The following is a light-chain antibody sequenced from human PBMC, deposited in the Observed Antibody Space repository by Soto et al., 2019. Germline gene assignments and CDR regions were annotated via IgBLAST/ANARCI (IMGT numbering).Light chain of an antibody. Sequence: QSVLTQPPSASGSPGQSVTISCTGPSSDVGGYNYVSWYQQHPGKAPKLMIYEVSKRPSGVPDRFSGSKSGNTASLTVSGLQAEDEADYYCSSYAGSNHVVFGGGTKLTVL. CDR2: EVS. J-gene: IGLJ2*01. CDR3: SSYAGSNHVV. CDR1: SSDVGGYNY. V-gene: IGLV2-8*01.